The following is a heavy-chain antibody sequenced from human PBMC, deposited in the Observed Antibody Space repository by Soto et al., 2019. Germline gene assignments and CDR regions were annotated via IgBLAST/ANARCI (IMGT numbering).Heavy chain of an antibody. CDR3: AKDQASGQGSFDS. J-gene: IGHJ4*02. CDR1: GFTFNIYG. Sequence: GGSLRLSCAASGFTFNIYGMHWVRQAPDKGLEWVALISYDGGNQYYADSVKGRFTISRDNSKNTLFLQMNSLRADDTAVYYCAKDQASGQGSFDSWGQGTLVTVSS. CDR2: ISYDGGNQ. V-gene: IGHV3-30*18.